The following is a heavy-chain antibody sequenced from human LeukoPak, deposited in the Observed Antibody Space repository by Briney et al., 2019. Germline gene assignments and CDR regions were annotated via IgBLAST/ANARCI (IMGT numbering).Heavy chain of an antibody. Sequence: GGSLSLSCAASGFNYNKYDMMWARPATGEGLEWVSTITARSDKTYYTDSVKGRFVTSRDNSKDTLSLQMNSLRAEDTALYYCAKGGWLDDLGQGALVTVSS. V-gene: IGHV3-23*01. CDR1: GFNYNKYD. D-gene: IGHD6-19*01. CDR3: AKGGWLDD. J-gene: IGHJ4*02. CDR2: ITARSDKT.